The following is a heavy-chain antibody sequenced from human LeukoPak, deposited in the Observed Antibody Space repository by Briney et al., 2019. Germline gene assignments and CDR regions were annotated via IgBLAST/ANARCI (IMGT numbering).Heavy chain of an antibody. CDR2: IHSRGTT. CDR1: GVSITSYY. J-gene: IGHJ4*02. D-gene: IGHD4-17*01. V-gene: IGHV4-59*13. Sequence: PSETLSLTCSVSGVSITSYYWNWIRQSPGKGLEWLGNIHSRGTTNYNPSLKSRVTLSLDTSKSQFALKVTSVTAADTAVYYCARDEYGEFQGFDFWGQGTRVTVSS. CDR3: ARDEYGEFQGFDF.